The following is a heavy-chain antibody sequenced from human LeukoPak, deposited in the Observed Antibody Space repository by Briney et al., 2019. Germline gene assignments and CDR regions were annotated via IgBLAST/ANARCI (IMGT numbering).Heavy chain of an antibody. D-gene: IGHD3-10*01. J-gene: IGHJ3*02. CDR3: ARYPHYYGSGSITDDAFDI. CDR1: GGSISSYY. Sequence: SQTLCRTRTDSGGSISSYYWCWIWQPPRNLPSSIGSIYYSWSTNYNPSLKSRVTISVDTSKNQFSLKLSSVTAADTAVYYCARYPHYYGSGSITDDAFDIWGQGTMVTVSS. CDR2: IYYSWST. V-gene: IGHV4-59*08.